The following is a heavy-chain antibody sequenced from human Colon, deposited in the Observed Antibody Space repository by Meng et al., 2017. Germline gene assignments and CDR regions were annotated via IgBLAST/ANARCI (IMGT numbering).Heavy chain of an antibody. D-gene: IGHD3-22*01. J-gene: IGHJ4*02. CDR3: AKRSRGDSCESSGLCDH. Sequence: ASVKVSCKASGYTFTSYDINWVRQATGQGLEWMGWMNPNSGNTGYAQKFQGRVTITRNTSISTAYMELSSLRSTNTAVYYCAKRSRGDSCESSGLCDHWGQGTLVTVSS. CDR2: MNPNSGNT. V-gene: IGHV1-8*03. CDR1: GYTFTSYD.